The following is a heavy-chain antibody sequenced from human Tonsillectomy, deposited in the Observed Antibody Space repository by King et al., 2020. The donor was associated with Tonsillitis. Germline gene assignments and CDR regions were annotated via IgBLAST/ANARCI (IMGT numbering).Heavy chain of an antibody. CDR3: ARHVMYSSSWYYFDY. V-gene: IGHV4-59*08. CDR1: GGSISSYY. CDR2: IYYSGST. Sequence: MQLQESGPGLVKPSETLSLTCTVSGGSISSYYWSWIRQPPGKGLDWIGYIYYSGSTNYNPSLKSRVTISVDTSKNQFSLKLSSVTAADTAVYYCARHVMYSSSWYYFDYWGQGTLVTVSS. J-gene: IGHJ4*02. D-gene: IGHD6-13*01.